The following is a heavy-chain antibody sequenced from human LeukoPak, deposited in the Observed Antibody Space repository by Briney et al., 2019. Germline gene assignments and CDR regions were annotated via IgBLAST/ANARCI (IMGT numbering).Heavy chain of an antibody. CDR2: INPNSGGT. J-gene: IGHJ5*01. D-gene: IGHD2-21*02. CDR1: GYTFTGYY. Sequence: ASVKVSCKASGYTFTGYYMHWVRQAPGQGLEWMGWINPNSGGTNYAQKFQGRVTMTRDTSISTAYMELSRLRSDDTAVYYCARGGGVTAIVPENWFDPWGQGTLVTVSS. CDR3: ARGGGVTAIVPENWFDP. V-gene: IGHV1-2*02.